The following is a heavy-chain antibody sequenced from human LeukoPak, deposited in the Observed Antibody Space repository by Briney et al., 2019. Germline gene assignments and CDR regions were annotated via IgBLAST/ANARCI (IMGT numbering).Heavy chain of an antibody. V-gene: IGHV1-69*01. D-gene: IGHD3-10*01. CDR3: ASSPMVRGVFDP. CDR1: GGTFSSYV. Sequence: ASVKVSCKASGGTFSSYVISWVRQAPGQGLEWMGGIVPIFGTANYAQKFQGRVTITADESTSTAYMELSSLRSEDTAVYYCASSPMVRGVFDPWGQGTLVTVSS. J-gene: IGHJ5*02. CDR2: IVPIFGTA.